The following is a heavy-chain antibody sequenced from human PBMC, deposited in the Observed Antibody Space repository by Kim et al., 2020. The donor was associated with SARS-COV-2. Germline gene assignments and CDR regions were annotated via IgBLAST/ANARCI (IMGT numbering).Heavy chain of an antibody. Sequence: VKGRLTIHKDNSKNTLYLKMNNLRAEDTAVYYCAKERRKYCSGGSCHLEYWGQGTLVTVSS. CDR3: AKERRKYCSGGSCHLEY. V-gene: IGHV3-33*06. D-gene: IGHD2-15*01. J-gene: IGHJ4*02.